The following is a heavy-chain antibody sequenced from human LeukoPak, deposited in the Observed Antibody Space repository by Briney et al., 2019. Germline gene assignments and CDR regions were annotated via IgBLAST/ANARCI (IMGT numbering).Heavy chain of an antibody. D-gene: IGHD2-2*02. CDR1: GFTFSNYA. V-gene: IGHV3-23*01. CDR3: AKGRGFTSSTCYNY. J-gene: IGHJ4*02. CDR2: ISGSGDST. Sequence: PGGSLRLSCAASGFTFSNYAMSWVRQAPGKGLEWVSPISGSGDSTSYADSVKGRFTISRDNSKNTLYLQMNSLRAEDTAVCYCAKGRGFTSSTCYNYWGQGTLVTVSS.